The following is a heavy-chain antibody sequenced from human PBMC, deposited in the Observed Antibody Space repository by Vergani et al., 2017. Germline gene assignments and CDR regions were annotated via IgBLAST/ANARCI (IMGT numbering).Heavy chain of an antibody. V-gene: IGHV4-39*02. CDR1: GGSISSSSYY. D-gene: IGHD6-19*01. Sequence: QLQLQESGPGLVKPSETLSLTCTVSGGSISSSSYYWGWIRQPPGKGLGWIGSIYYSGSTYYNPSLKSRVTISVDTSKHQFSLKLSSVTAADTAVYYCARDLRGSSHSSGWYNWFDPWGQGTLVTVSS. J-gene: IGHJ5*02. CDR2: IYYSGST. CDR3: ARDLRGSSHSSGWYNWFDP.